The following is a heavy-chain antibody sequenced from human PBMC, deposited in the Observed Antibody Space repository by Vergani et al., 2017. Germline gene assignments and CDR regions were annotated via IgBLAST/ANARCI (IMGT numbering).Heavy chain of an antibody. CDR1: GGSISSGSYY. J-gene: IGHJ3*02. D-gene: IGHD3-10*01. Sequence: QVQLQESGPGLVKPSQTLSLTCTVSGGSISSGSYYWSWIRQPAGKGLEWIGRIYTSGSTNYNPSLKSRVTISVDTSKNQFSLKLSSVTAADTAVYYCARSDYGSGSYSDAFDIWGQGTMVTVSS. CDR3: ARSDYGSGSYSDAFDI. CDR2: IYTSGST. V-gene: IGHV4-61*02.